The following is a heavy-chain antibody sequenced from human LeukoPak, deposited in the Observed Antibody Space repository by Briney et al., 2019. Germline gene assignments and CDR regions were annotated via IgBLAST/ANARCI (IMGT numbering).Heavy chain of an antibody. J-gene: IGHJ5*02. V-gene: IGHV4-59*04. D-gene: IGHD6-13*01. CDR3: ASKPGYSSSWYSYNWFDP. CDR1: GGSISSYY. Sequence: SETLSLTCTVSGGSISSYYWSWIRQPPGKGLEWIGNIYYSGSTYYNPSLKSRVTISVDTSKNQFSLKLSSVTAADTAVYYCASKPGYSSSWYSYNWFDPWGQGTLVTVSS. CDR2: IYYSGST.